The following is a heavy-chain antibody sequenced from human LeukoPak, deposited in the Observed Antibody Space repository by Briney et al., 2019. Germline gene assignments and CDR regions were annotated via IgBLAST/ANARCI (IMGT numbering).Heavy chain of an antibody. CDR1: GGSISSYY. CDR3: ASHYDFWSGYSSYFDY. CDR2: IYYSGST. J-gene: IGHJ4*02. D-gene: IGHD3-3*01. Sequence: SETLSLTCTVSGGSISSYYWSWIRQPPGKGLEWIGYIYYSGSTNYNPSLKSRVTISVDTSKNQFSLKLSSVTAADTAVYYCASHYDFWSGYSSYFDYWGQGTLVTVSS. V-gene: IGHV4-59*01.